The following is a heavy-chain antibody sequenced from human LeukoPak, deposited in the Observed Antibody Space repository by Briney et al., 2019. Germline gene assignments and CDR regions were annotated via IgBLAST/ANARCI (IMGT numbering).Heavy chain of an antibody. CDR3: AKGRTEGGTLALDY. V-gene: IGHV3-23*01. J-gene: IGHJ4*02. CDR1: GFTFSSYA. D-gene: IGHD6-19*01. Sequence: HPGGSLRLSCAASGFTFSSYAMTWVRQAPGKGLEWVSGISGSGGNTYYTDSVGGRLSISRDNSKNTLYLQVNSLRAEDTAVYYCAKGRTEGGTLALDYWGQGTLVTVSS. CDR2: ISGSGGNT.